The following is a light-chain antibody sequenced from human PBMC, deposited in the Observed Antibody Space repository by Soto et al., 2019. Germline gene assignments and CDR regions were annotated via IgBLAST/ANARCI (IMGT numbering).Light chain of an antibody. CDR1: RSDIGGYKS. CDR2: DVT. CDR3: SSYGSSNTVV. Sequence: QSALTQPASVSGSPGQSITISCTGTRSDIGGYKSVSWYQQHPGKVPKLLIYDVTNRPSGISNRFSGSKSGNTASLTISGLQAEDEADYYCSSYGSSNTVVFGGGTKLTVL. V-gene: IGLV2-14*01. J-gene: IGLJ3*02.